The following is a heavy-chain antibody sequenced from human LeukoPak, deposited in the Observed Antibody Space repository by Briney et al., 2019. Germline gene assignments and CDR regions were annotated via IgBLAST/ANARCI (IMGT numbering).Heavy chain of an antibody. Sequence: ASVTVSCKASGYTFTSYDINWVRQATGQGLEWMGWMNPNSGNTGYAQKFQGRVTMTRNTSISTAYMELSSLRSEDTAVYYCARVFGELLYSWFDPWGQGTLVTVSS. CDR3: ARVFGELLYSWFDP. CDR2: MNPNSGNT. D-gene: IGHD3-10*02. V-gene: IGHV1-8*01. J-gene: IGHJ5*02. CDR1: GYTFTSYD.